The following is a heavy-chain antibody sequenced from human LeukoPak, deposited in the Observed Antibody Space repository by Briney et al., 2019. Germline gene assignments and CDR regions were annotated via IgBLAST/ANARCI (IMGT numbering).Heavy chain of an antibody. J-gene: IGHJ4*02. Sequence: GSLRLSCAASGFTFSSYWMSWVRQAPGEGLEWVANMKHDGSEEYYVESVKGRFIISRDNTNKLLYLQMNSLRAEDTAIYYCARKAAGWGVLDHWGQGILVTVSS. CDR2: MKHDGSEE. V-gene: IGHV3-7*03. D-gene: IGHD3-10*01. CDR3: ARKAAGWGVLDH. CDR1: GFTFSSYW.